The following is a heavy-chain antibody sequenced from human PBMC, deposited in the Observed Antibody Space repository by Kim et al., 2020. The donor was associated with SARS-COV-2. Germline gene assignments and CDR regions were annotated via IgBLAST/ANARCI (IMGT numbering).Heavy chain of an antibody. CDR3: TRQTFYVRSEEDYFDY. Sequence: ASVKVSCKASGYTFTGYYMYWVRQAPGQGLEWMGRINPNTGGTNYAQKFRGRVTMTRDTSISTAYMEVSSLTPDDTAVYYCTRQTFYVRSEEDYFDYWGLGTLVTVSS. J-gene: IGHJ4*02. D-gene: IGHD3-10*02. V-gene: IGHV1-2*06. CDR1: GYTFTGYY. CDR2: INPNTGGT.